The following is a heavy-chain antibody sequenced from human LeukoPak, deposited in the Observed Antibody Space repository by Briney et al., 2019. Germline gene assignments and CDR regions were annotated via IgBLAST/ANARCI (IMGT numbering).Heavy chain of an antibody. D-gene: IGHD3-10*01. CDR1: GYTFTDYS. CDR2: INPNSGGT. Sequence: ASVKVSCKASGYTFTDYSMHWVRQAPGQGLEWMGWINPNSGGTNYAQKLQGRVTMTRDTSISTAYMELSRLRSDDTAVYYCARAYGSGSIDYWGQGTLVTVSS. J-gene: IGHJ4*02. CDR3: ARAYGSGSIDY. V-gene: IGHV1-2*02.